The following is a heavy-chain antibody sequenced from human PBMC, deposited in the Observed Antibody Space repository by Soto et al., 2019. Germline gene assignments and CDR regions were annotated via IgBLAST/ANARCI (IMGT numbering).Heavy chain of an antibody. CDR1: GDSISNLDYF. D-gene: IGHD2-15*01. CDR2: IYKSATT. CDR3: ARGRYCLTGRCFPNWFDS. Sequence: PSETLSLTCSVSGDSISNLDYFWAWIRQPPGQALEYIGYIYKSATTYSNPSFESRVAISVETSKSQFSLNVTSVTAADTAVYFCARGRYCLTGRCFPNWFDSWGQGALVTVSS. V-gene: IGHV4-30-4*01. J-gene: IGHJ5*01.